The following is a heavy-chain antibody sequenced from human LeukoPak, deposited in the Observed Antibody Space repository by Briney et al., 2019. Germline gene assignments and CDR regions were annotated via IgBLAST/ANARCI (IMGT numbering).Heavy chain of an antibody. D-gene: IGHD1/OR15-1a*01. CDR3: ARGPGTVGLSP. CDR2: INHSGDT. V-gene: IGHV4-34*01. Sequence: WVTLSLTCNVSGGSFTNYYWSWLRDTPEKGLEGIGHINHSGDTSYNRSLRSRVTLSVDRSQDQFFLDMTSVTAADTGVYYCARGPGTVGLSPWGQGTLVTVSS. J-gene: IGHJ5*02. CDR1: GGSFTNYY.